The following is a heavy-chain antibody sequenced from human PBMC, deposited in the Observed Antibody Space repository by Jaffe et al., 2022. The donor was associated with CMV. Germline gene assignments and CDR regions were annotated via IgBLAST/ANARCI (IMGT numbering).Heavy chain of an antibody. V-gene: IGHV3-66*01. CDR2: IYSGGST. Sequence: EVQLVESGGGLVQPGGSLRLSCAASGFTVSSNYMSWVRQAPGKGLEWVSVIYSGGSTYYADSVKGRFTISRDNSKNTLYLQMNSLRAEDTAVYYCARDVAYSSGWYRAHWYFDLWGRGTLVTVSS. CDR3: ARDVAYSSGWYRAHWYFDL. CDR1: GFTVSSNY. J-gene: IGHJ2*01. D-gene: IGHD6-19*01.